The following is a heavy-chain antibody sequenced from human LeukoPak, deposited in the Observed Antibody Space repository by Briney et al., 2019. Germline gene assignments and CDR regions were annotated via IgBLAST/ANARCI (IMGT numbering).Heavy chain of an antibody. Sequence: ASVKVSCKASGYTFTTYYIHWVRQAPGQGLEWMGAINPSRGTTSYAQKFQGRVTMTRDTSTSTVYMELSSLRSDDTAVYYCARDGWWELPERTPFDYWGQGTLVTVSS. D-gene: IGHD1-26*01. CDR1: GYTFTTYY. CDR3: ARDGWWELPERTPFDY. V-gene: IGHV1-46*01. CDR2: INPSRGTT. J-gene: IGHJ4*02.